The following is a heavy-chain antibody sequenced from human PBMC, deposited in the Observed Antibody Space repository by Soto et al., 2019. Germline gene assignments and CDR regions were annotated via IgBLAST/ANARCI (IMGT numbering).Heavy chain of an antibody. CDR3: ARHGVLRYDFWSGYFDY. Sequence: SETLSLTCTVSGGSISSSSYYWGWIRQPPGKGLEWIGSIYYSGSTYYNPSLKSRVTISVDTSKNQFSLKLSSVTAADTAVYYCARHGVLRYDFWSGYFDYWGQGTLVTVSS. V-gene: IGHV4-39*01. D-gene: IGHD3-3*01. J-gene: IGHJ4*02. CDR1: GGSISSSSYY. CDR2: IYYSGST.